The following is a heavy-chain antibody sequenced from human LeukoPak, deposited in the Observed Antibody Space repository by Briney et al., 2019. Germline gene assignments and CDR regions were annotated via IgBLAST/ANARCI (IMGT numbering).Heavy chain of an antibody. D-gene: IGHD6-13*01. CDR3: ARVSSSWYQDWYFDL. CDR2: IFYSGSH. J-gene: IGHJ2*01. CDR1: GGSVSSSHW. V-gene: IGHV4-4*02. Sequence: SETLSLTCAVSGGSVSSSHWWSWVRQAPGQGLMWIGEIFYSGSHNYNPSLKTRVTISIDEPKNQFSLKLSSVTAADTAVYYCARVSSSWYQDWYFDLWGRGTLVTVSS.